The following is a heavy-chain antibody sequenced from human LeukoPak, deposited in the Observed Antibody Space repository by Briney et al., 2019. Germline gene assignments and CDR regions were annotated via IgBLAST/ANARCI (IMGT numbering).Heavy chain of an antibody. Sequence: PSETLSLTFTVSGGSISSSSYYRGWIRQPPGEGLEWIGNIHYSESTNFNPSLKSRVAIAVDTSKNQFSLSMRSVTAADTAVYYCARVSAAGMEFHYGIDVWGQGTTVFVSS. V-gene: IGHV4-39*07. J-gene: IGHJ6*02. CDR3: ARVSAAGMEFHYGIDV. CDR2: IHYSEST. D-gene: IGHD6-13*01. CDR1: GGSISSSSYY.